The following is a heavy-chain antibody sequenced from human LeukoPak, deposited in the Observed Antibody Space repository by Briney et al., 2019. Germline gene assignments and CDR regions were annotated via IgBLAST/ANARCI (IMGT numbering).Heavy chain of an antibody. Sequence: ASVKVSCKASGYTFTSYGISWVRQAPGQGLEWMGWISAYNGNTNYAQKLQGRVTMTTDTSTSTAYMELGSLRSDDTAVYYCARDLGKPGYCSGGSCYDYWGQGTLVTVSS. J-gene: IGHJ4*02. CDR3: ARDLGKPGYCSGGSCYDY. D-gene: IGHD2-15*01. CDR1: GYTFTSYG. V-gene: IGHV1-18*01. CDR2: ISAYNGNT.